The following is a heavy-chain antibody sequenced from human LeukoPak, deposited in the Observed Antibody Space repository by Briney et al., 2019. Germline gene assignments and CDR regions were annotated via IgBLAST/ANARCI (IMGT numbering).Heavy chain of an antibody. CDR1: GGSISSSSYY. CDR2: IYYSGST. CDR3: AGHADVTVITVFWYFDL. V-gene: IGHV4-39*01. D-gene: IGHD4-17*01. J-gene: IGHJ2*01. Sequence: KPSETLSLTCTVSGGSISSSSYYWGWIRQPPGKGLEWIGSIYYSGSTYYNPSLKSRVTISVDTSKNQFSLKLSSVTAADTAVYYCAGHADVTVITVFWYFDLWGRGTLVTVSS.